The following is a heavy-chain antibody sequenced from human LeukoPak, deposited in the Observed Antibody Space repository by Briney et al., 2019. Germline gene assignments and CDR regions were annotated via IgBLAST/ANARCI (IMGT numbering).Heavy chain of an antibody. V-gene: IGHV3-48*03. D-gene: IGHD5-24*01. Sequence: GSLRLSCAASGFTFSSYEMNWVRQAPGKGLEWVSYISSSGSTIYYADSVKGRFTISRDNAKNSLYLQMNSLRAEDTAVYYCARDRVEMATTEDYYYYMDVWGKGTTVTVSS. CDR2: ISSSGSTI. CDR1: GFTFSSYE. CDR3: ARDRVEMATTEDYYYYMDV. J-gene: IGHJ6*03.